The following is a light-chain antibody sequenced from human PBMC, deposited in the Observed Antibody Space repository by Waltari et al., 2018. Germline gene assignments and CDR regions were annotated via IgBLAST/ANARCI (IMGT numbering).Light chain of an antibody. V-gene: IGLV7-46*01. CDR1: TGAVTSGHY. Sequence: HAVVTQEPSLTVFPGGTVTLTCGSCTGAVTSGHYPYWFKKKPGQAPRTWIYDTSNKQSWTPARFSGSLLGGKAALTLSGAQPEDEAEYHCLLSYSGARVFGGGTKLTVL. CDR2: DTS. J-gene: IGLJ2*01. CDR3: LLSYSGARV.